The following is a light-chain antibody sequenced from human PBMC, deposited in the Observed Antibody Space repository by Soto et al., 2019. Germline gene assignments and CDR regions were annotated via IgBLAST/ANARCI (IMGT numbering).Light chain of an antibody. J-gene: IGLJ1*01. CDR1: TGDIGAFNY. Sequence: QSALTQPPSASGSPGQSVTISCTGTTGDIGAFNYVSWYQQRPGKAPKLIIYNVYDRPSGISYRFSGSKSGNTASLTISGLQGEDEADYYCSAYTVSRTYVFGTGTKVTVL. CDR2: NVY. V-gene: IGLV2-14*01. CDR3: SAYTVSRTYV.